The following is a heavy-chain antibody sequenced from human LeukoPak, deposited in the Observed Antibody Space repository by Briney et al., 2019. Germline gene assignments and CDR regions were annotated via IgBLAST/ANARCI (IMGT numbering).Heavy chain of an antibody. CDR1: GFTFSSYA. V-gene: IGHV3-64*01. CDR3: ARAPDFGSSP. CDR2: ISSNGGST. D-gene: IGHD6-19*01. Sequence: GGSLRLSCAASGFTFSSYAMHWVRQAPGKGLEYVSAISSNGGSTYYANSVKGRFTISRDNSKNTLYLQMGSLRAEDMAVYYCARAPDFGSSPWGQGTLVTVSS. J-gene: IGHJ5*02.